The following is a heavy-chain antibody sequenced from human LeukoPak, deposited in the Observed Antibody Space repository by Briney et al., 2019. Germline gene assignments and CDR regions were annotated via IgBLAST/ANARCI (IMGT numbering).Heavy chain of an antibody. D-gene: IGHD6-19*01. CDR1: GYTFTSYD. J-gene: IGHJ4*02. CDR2: MNPNSGNT. CDR3: ARYSSGWYHFDS. Sequence: ASVKVSCKASGYTFTSYDINWVRQATGQGLEWMGWMNPNSGNTGYAQKLQGRVTMTTDTSTSTAYMELRSLRSDDTAVYYCARYSSGWYHFDSWGQGTLVTVSS. V-gene: IGHV1-8*01.